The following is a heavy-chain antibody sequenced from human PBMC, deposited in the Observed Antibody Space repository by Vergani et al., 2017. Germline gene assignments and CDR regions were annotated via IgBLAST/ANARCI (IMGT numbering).Heavy chain of an antibody. D-gene: IGHD6-19*01. J-gene: IGHJ4*02. CDR2: TYYRSKWYN. Sequence: QVQLQQSGPGLVKPSQTLSLTCAISGDSVSSNSAAWNWIRQSPSRGLEWLGRTYYRSKWYNDYAVSVKSRITINPDTSKNQFSLQLNSVTPEDTAVYYCARDSGPIAVAGTITYYFDYWGQGTLVTVSS. V-gene: IGHV6-1*01. CDR3: ARDSGPIAVAGTITYYFDY. CDR1: GDSVSSNSAA.